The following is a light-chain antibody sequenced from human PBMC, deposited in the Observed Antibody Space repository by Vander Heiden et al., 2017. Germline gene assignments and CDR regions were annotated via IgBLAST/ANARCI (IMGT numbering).Light chain of an antibody. V-gene: IGKV4-1*01. J-gene: IGKJ2*01. CDR2: WAS. CDR1: QSLLYGSNDKNS. CDR3: QQCYATPYT. Sequence: DIILTQSPYSLAVSLGERATINCKSSQSLLYGSNDKNSLAWYQQKPGQPPRLLIFWASTRESGVPDRFSGSGSGTDFTLTINSLQAEDVAVYYCQQCYATPYTFGQGTKLEIK.